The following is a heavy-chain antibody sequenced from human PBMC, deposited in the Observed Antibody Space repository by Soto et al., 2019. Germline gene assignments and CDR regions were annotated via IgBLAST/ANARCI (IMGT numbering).Heavy chain of an antibody. Sequence: SETLSLTCAVYGGSFSGYYWGWIRQPPGKGLEWIGEINHSGSTNYNPSLKSRVTISVDTSKNQFSLKLSSVTAADTAVYYCARLVFHHYHLAVWGKGTTVTVAS. CDR1: GGSFSGYY. CDR2: INHSGST. D-gene: IGHD2-8*01. V-gene: IGHV4-34*01. J-gene: IGHJ6*03. CDR3: ARLVFHHYHLAV.